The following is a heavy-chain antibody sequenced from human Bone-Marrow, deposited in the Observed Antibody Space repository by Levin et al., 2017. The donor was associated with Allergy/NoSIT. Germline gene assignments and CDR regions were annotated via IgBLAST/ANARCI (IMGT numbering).Heavy chain of an antibody. CDR2: INPNSGGT. V-gene: IGHV1-2*02. Sequence: GESLKISCKASGYTFTGYYLHWVRQAPGQGLEWMGWINPNSGGTNYAQKFQGRVTMTSDTSISTAYMEMTSLRSDDTAVYYCARLLVPAALKGFDYWGQGTLVTVSS. CDR1: GYTFTGYY. D-gene: IGHD2-2*01. CDR3: ARLLVPAALKGFDY. J-gene: IGHJ4*02.